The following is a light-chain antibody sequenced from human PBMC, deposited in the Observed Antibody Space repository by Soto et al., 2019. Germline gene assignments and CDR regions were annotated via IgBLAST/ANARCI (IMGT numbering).Light chain of an antibody. CDR3: QQYGSSPRT. CDR2: DVS. CDR1: RSFSSPS. J-gene: IGKJ1*01. V-gene: IGKV3-20*01. Sequence: ELGLTQSPATMSLSQGERAALSGRAIRSFSSPSLAWYQQRPGQAPRLLIYDVSSRATGIPDRFSGSGSGTDFTLTINRLEPDDFAVYYCQQYGSSPRTFGQGTKVEIK.